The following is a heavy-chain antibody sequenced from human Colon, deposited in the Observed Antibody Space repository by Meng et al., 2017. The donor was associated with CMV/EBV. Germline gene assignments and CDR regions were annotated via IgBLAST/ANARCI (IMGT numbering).Heavy chain of an antibody. CDR3: ARVGSGSLRGAFDI. V-gene: IGHV1-69*05. D-gene: IGHD1-26*01. Sequence: SAKVSCKASGGTFSSYAISWVRQAPGQGLEWMGGIIPIFGTANYAQKFQGRVTITTDESTSTAYMELSSLRSEDTAVYYCARVGSGSLRGAFDIWGQGTMVTVSS. J-gene: IGHJ3*02. CDR2: IIPIFGTA. CDR1: GGTFSSYA.